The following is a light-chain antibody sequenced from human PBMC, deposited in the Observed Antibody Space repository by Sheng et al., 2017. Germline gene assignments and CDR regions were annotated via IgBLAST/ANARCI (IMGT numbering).Light chain of an antibody. CDR2: QDN. J-gene: IGLJ2*01. CDR1: ELGDKF. Sequence: SYELTQPPSVSVSPGQTASIACSGDELGDKFVCWYQQKPGQSPVLVIYQDNKRPSGIPERFSGSNSGNTATLTISGTQALDDADYFCQVWDTTTGVVFGGGTK. CDR3: QVWDTTTGVV. V-gene: IGLV3-1*01.